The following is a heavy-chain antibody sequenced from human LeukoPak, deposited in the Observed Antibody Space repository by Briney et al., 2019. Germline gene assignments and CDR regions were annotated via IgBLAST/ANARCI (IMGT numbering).Heavy chain of an antibody. D-gene: IGHD1-26*01. CDR1: GGSISSYY. V-gene: IGHV4-4*07. Sequence: PSETLSLTCTVSGGSISSYYWSWIRQPAGKGLEWIGRIYSGGSTNYNPSLKSRVTMSVDSSNNQFSLKLSSVTAADTAVFYCARENTRSHREFDYWGQGTLVTVSS. J-gene: IGHJ4*02. CDR2: IYSGGST. CDR3: ARENTRSHREFDY.